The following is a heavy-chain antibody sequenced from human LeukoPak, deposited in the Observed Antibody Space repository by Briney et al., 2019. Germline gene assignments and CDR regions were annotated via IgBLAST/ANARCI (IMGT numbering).Heavy chain of an antibody. CDR1: GFTFSNYG. V-gene: IGHV3-33*01. D-gene: IGHD6-13*01. CDR2: IWYDGSNK. J-gene: IGHJ4*02. Sequence: GGSLRLSCAASGFTFSNYGIPWVRQAPDTGLEWVAVIWYDGSNKYYADSVKGRFTISRDNSKNTVYLQMNSLRAEDTAVYYCARDVEYTHSWEDHWGQGTLVTVSS. CDR3: ARDVEYTHSWEDH.